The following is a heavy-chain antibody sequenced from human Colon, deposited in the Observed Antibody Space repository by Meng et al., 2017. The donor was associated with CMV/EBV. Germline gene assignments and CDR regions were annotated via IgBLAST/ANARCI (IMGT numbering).Heavy chain of an antibody. Sequence: SETLSLTCSVSGDSISDFYWSWIRQPPGKGLEWIHMSISGSTNYNPSLKSRVTTSVDTSRNQFSLRLSSVTAADTAVYYCARVRRSGLFFAAFDIWGQGTTVTVSS. V-gene: IGHV4-59*01. CDR1: GDSISDFY. CDR2: SISGST. D-gene: IGHD3-3*01. J-gene: IGHJ3*02. CDR3: ARVRRSGLFFAAFDI.